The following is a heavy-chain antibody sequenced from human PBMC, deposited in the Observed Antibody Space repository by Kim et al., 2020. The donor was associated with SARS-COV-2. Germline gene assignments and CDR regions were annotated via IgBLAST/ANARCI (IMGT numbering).Heavy chain of an antibody. CDR1: GGSISSYY. CDR3: ARYTHSGRDNFDY. CDR2: LYYSGST. V-gene: IGHV4-59*08. D-gene: IGHD6-19*01. J-gene: IGHJ4*02. Sequence: SETLSLTCTVSGGSISSYYWSWIRQPPGKGLEWIGYLYYSGSTNYNPSLKSRVTISVDTSKNQFSLKLSSVTAADTAVYYCARYTHSGRDNFDYWGQGTLVTVSS.